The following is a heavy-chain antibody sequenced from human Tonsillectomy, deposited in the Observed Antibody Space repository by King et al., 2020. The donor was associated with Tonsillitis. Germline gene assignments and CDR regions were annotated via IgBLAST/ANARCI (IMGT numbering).Heavy chain of an antibody. V-gene: IGHV3-53*04. CDR3: ARGVPAANDAFDI. CDR1: GFTVSSNY. Sequence: VQLVESGGGLVQPGGSLRLSCSASGFTVSSNYMSWVRQAPGKGLEWVSVIYSGCSTYYADSVKGRFTISRHNSKNTLYLQMNSLRAEDTAVYYCARGVPAANDAFDIWGQGTMVTVSS. D-gene: IGHD2-2*01. J-gene: IGHJ3*02. CDR2: IYSGCST.